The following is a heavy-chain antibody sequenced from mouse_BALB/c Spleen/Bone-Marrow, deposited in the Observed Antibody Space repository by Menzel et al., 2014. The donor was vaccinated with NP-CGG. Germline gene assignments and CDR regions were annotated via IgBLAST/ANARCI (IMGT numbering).Heavy chain of an antibody. D-gene: IGHD2-2*01. J-gene: IGHJ2*01. CDR1: GFNVKDTY. CDR3: ASYVYGYYFDY. CDR2: IDPANGNT. V-gene: IGHV14-3*02. Sequence: EVQLVESGAELVKPGASVKLSCTASGFNVKDTYIHWVKQRPEQGLEWIGRIDPANGNTKYDPKFQGKATITADTSSNTAYLQLSSLTSEDTAVYYCASYVYGYYFDYWGPGTTLTVSS.